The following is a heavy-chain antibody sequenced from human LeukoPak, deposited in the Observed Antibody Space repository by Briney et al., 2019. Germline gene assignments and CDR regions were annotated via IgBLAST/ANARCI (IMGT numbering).Heavy chain of an antibody. D-gene: IGHD4-11*01. J-gene: IGHJ5*02. V-gene: IGHV3-23*01. CDR3: AKDRYSNYGNWFDP. CDR1: GFTFSNYA. CDR2: ISGSGGST. Sequence: PGGSLRLSCAASGFTFSNYAMNWVRQAPGKGLEWVSGISGSGGSTYYADSVKGRFTISRDNSKNTLYLQMNSLRAKDTAVYYCAKDRYSNYGNWFDPWGQGTLVTVFS.